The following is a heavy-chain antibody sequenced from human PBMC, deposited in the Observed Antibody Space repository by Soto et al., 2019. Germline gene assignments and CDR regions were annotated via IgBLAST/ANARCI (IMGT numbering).Heavy chain of an antibody. J-gene: IGHJ6*02. Sequence: GSLRLSCAASGFTFSSYGMHWVRQAPGKGLEWVAVISYDGSNKYYADSVKGRFTISRDSSKNTLYLQMNSLRAEDTAVYYCAKDGILDTAMVYYYGMDVWGQGTTVTVSS. CDR3: AKDGILDTAMVYYYGMDV. CDR1: GFTFSSYG. CDR2: ISYDGSNK. V-gene: IGHV3-30*18. D-gene: IGHD5-18*01.